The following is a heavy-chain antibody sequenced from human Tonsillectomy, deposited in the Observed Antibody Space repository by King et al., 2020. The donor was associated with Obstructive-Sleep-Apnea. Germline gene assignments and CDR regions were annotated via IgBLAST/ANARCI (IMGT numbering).Heavy chain of an antibody. V-gene: IGHV4-59*08. Sequence: QLQESGPGLVKPSETLSLICNVSGGSISTYYWSWIRQPPGKGLEWVGYIYYRGSTSYNPSLKSRVTISVYTSKNQFSLKLSSVTAAVTAVYYCARQPFYYYGMDVWGHGTTVTVSS. CDR3: ARQPFYYYGMDV. CDR2: IYYRGST. CDR1: GGSISTYY. J-gene: IGHJ6*02.